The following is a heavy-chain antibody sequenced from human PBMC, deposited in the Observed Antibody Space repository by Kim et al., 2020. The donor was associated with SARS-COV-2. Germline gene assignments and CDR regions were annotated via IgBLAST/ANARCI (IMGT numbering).Heavy chain of an antibody. V-gene: IGHV1-69*13. J-gene: IGHJ4*02. CDR2: IIPIFGTA. Sequence: SVKVSCKASGGTFSSYAISWVRQAPGQGLEWMGGIIPIFGTANYAQKFQGRVTITADESTSTAYMELSSLRSEDTAVYYCATHSGYDYRFDYWGQGTLLTVSS. CDR1: GGTFSSYA. D-gene: IGHD5-12*01. CDR3: ATHSGYDYRFDY.